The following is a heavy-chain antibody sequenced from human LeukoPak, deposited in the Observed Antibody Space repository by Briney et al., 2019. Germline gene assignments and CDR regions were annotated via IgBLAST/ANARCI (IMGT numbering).Heavy chain of an antibody. CDR3: ARGSGGY. V-gene: IGHV3-53*01. Sequence: GGSLRLSCAASGFTFSSYAMSWVRQAPGKGLEWVSVIYSGGSTYYADSVKGRFTISRDNSKNTLYLQMNSLRAEDTAVYYCARGSGGYWGQGTLVTVSS. CDR2: IYSGGST. CDR1: GFTFSSYA. J-gene: IGHJ4*02.